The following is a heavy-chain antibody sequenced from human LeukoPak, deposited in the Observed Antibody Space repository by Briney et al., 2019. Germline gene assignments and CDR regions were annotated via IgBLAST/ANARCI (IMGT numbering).Heavy chain of an antibody. V-gene: IGHV4-61*09. Sequence: SETLSLTCTVSGGSISSSNYHWSWIRQPAGKELEWIGHIYTSGNTNYNPSLKSRATISVDTSKNQFSLNVKSVTAADTAVYYCARELYYYGPGTYHPDYWGQGTLVTVSS. CDR2: IYTSGNT. J-gene: IGHJ4*02. CDR3: ARELYYYGPGTYHPDY. D-gene: IGHD3-10*01. CDR1: GGSISSSNYH.